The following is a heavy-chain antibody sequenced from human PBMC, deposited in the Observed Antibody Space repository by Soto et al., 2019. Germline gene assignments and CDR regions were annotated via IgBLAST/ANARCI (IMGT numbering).Heavy chain of an antibody. D-gene: IGHD3-9*01. CDR2: ISSSGSTI. J-gene: IGHJ4*02. CDR1: GFTFSDYY. V-gene: IGHV3-11*01. Sequence: LRLSCAASGFTFSDYYMSWIRQAPGKGPEWVSYISSSGSTIYYADSVKGRFTISRYNAKNSLYLQMNSLRAEDTAVYYCARDVTGWALTDYWGQGTLVTVSS. CDR3: ARDVTGWALTDY.